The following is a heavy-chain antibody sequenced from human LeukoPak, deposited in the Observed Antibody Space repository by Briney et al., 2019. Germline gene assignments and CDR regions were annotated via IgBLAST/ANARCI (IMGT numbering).Heavy chain of an antibody. V-gene: IGHV4-30-4*01. CDR1: GGSISSGDYY. CDR2: IYYSGST. D-gene: IGHD2-21*02. J-gene: IGHJ2*01. Sequence: SQTLSLTCTVSGGSISSGDYYWSWIRQPPGKGLEWIGYIYYSGSTYYNPSLKSRVTISVDTSKNQFSLKLSSVTAADTAVYYCARRCGGDCYSVHWYFDLWGRGTLVTVSS. CDR3: ARRCGGDCYSVHWYFDL.